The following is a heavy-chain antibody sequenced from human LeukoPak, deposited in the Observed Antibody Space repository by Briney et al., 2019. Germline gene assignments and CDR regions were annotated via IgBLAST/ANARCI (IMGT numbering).Heavy chain of an antibody. D-gene: IGHD5-24*01. Sequence: GRSLRLSCAASRFTFDDYAMHWVRQAPGKGLEWVSGISWNSGSIGYADSVKGRFTISRDNAKNSLYLQMNSLRAEDTALYYCAKGPGMATVKRYLDYWGQGTLVTVSS. V-gene: IGHV3-9*01. J-gene: IGHJ4*02. CDR1: RFTFDDYA. CDR3: AKGPGMATVKRYLDY. CDR2: ISWNSGSI.